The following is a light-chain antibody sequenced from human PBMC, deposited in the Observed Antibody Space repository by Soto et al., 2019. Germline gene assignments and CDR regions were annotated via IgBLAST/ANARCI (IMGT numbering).Light chain of an antibody. V-gene: IGKV3-20*01. CDR1: QTISSNY. Sequence: QSPGTLSLSPGERATLSCRASQTISSNYLAWYQQKPGQAPRLLIYGASSRATGIPERFSGSGSVTDFTLTISRLEPEDFAVYFCQQYGSSPRTFGQGTKVDIK. CDR2: GAS. J-gene: IGKJ1*01. CDR3: QQYGSSPRT.